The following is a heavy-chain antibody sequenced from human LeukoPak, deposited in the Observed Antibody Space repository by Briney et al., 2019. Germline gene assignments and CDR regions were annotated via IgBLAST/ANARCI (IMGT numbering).Heavy chain of an antibody. Sequence: PGGSLRLSCAASGFTFSSYAMHWVRQAPGKGLEWVAVISYDESNKYYANSVKGRFTISRDNSKNMLYLQMNSLRGEDTAVYYCARDFLLSMDYFDYWGQGTLVTVSS. J-gene: IGHJ4*02. V-gene: IGHV3-30-3*01. CDR1: GFTFSSYA. CDR2: ISYDESNK. CDR3: ARDFLLSMDYFDY. D-gene: IGHD2/OR15-2a*01.